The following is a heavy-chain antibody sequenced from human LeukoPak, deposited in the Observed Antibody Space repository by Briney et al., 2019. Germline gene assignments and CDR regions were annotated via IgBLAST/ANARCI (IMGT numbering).Heavy chain of an antibody. Sequence: PGGSLRLSCAASGFTFSSYGMHWVRQAPGKGLEWVAVIWYDGSNKYYADSVKGRFTISRDNSKNTLYLQMNSLRAEDTAVYYCAKELLSGSYRDAFDIWGQGTMVTVSS. J-gene: IGHJ3*02. V-gene: IGHV3-33*06. CDR1: GFTFSSYG. CDR3: AKELLSGSYRDAFDI. D-gene: IGHD1-26*01. CDR2: IWYDGSNK.